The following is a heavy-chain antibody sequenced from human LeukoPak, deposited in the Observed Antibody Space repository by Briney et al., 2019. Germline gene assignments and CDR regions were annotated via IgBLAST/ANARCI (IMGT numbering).Heavy chain of an antibody. CDR1: GGSISSYY. CDR3: ARDSSGWYGWFDP. V-gene: IGHV4-59*01. Sequence: SETLSLTCTVSGGSISSYYWSWIRQPPGKGLEWIGYIYYSGSTNYNPSLKSRVTISVDTSKNQFSLKLSSVTAADTAVYYCARDSSGWYGWFDPWAREPWSPSPQ. CDR2: IYYSGST. J-gene: IGHJ5*02. D-gene: IGHD6-19*01.